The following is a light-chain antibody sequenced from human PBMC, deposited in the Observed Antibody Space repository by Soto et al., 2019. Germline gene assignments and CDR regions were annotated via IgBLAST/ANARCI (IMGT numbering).Light chain of an antibody. CDR3: CSYAGSYTVV. J-gene: IGLJ2*01. CDR1: SSDVGGYNY. V-gene: IGLV2-11*01. CDR2: DII. Sequence: QAVLTQPRSVSGSPGQSVTISCTGTSSDVGGYNYVSWYQQHPGKAPKLMIYDIIKRPSGVPDRFSGSKSGNTASLTIFGLQAEDGADYYCCSYAGSYTVVFGGGTKLTVL.